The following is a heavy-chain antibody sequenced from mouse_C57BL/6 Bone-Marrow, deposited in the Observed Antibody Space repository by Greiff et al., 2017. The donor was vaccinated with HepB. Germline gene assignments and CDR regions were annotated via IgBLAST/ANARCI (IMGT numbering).Heavy chain of an antibody. V-gene: IGHV1-72*01. CDR1: GYTFTSYW. CDR3: ARTDAMDY. J-gene: IGHJ4*01. CDR2: IDPNSGGT. Sequence: QVQLQQPGAELVKPGASVKLSCKASGYTFTSYWMHWVKRWPGRGLAWIGRIDPNSGGTKYNQKFKSKDTLSVDKPASTADMQLSSLTSEDSAVYYCARTDAMDYWGQGTSVTVSS.